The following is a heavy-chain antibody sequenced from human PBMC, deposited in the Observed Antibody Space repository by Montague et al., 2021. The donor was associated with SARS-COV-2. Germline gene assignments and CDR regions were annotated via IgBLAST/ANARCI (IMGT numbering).Heavy chain of an antibody. CDR1: GFTFSGYG. D-gene: IGHD2-15*01. V-gene: IGHV3-33*01. Sequence: SLRLSCAASGFTFSGYGMHWVRQAPGKGLEWVALIWYDGSNKYYADSVKGRFTISRDNSKNTLYLQMNSLSAEDTAVYYCAREFGHCSGGHCYSAWGQGTLVTVSS. CDR3: AREFGHCSGGHCYSA. J-gene: IGHJ5*02. CDR2: IWYDGSNK.